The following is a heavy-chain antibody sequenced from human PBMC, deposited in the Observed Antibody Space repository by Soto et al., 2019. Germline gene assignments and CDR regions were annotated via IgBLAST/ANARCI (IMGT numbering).Heavy chain of an antibody. Sequence: SETLSLTCTVSGGSVSSPSYYWSWLRQPPGKGLEWIGYIYYTGDTDYNPSLRSRVTISVGTSKNHFSLKLNSVTAADTAVYYCARDLNTALDYWGQGTLVTVSS. CDR3: ARDLNTALDY. V-gene: IGHV4-61*03. D-gene: IGHD5-18*01. CDR1: GGSVSSPSYY. J-gene: IGHJ4*02. CDR2: IYYTGDT.